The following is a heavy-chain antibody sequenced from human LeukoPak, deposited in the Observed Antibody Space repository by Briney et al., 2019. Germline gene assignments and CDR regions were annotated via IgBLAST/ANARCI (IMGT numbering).Heavy chain of an antibody. J-gene: IGHJ4*02. Sequence: GGSLRLSCAASGFTFSDYYMSWIRQAPGKGLEWVSYISNSGSTIYYTDSVKGRFTISRDNAKNSLYLQMNSLRAEDTAVYYCARTSPRAATFDYWGQGTLVTVSS. V-gene: IGHV3-11*01. CDR3: ARTSPRAATFDY. CDR1: GFTFSDYY. D-gene: IGHD2-15*01. CDR2: ISNSGSTI.